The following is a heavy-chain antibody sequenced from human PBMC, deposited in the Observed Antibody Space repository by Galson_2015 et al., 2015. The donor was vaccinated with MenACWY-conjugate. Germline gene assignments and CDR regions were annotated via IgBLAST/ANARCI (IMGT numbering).Heavy chain of an antibody. CDR1: GFSRSTRRAG. Sequence: PAPVQATQTLTLACTFSGFSRSTRRAGVGWIRQTPGQALEWLSLIYWDDDKRSSPSLKSRLTITKYTSKHQVVLSMINMDPVDTTSDYSAHSPYCCSARCYAARAFDFWGQGTVVTVSS. D-gene: IGHD2-2*01. V-gene: IGHV2-5*02. J-gene: IGHJ3*01. CDR2: IYWDDDK. CDR3: AHSPYCCSARCYAARAFDF.